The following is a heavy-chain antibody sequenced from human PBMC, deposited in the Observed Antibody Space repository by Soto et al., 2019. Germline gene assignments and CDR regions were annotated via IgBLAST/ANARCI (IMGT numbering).Heavy chain of an antibody. J-gene: IGHJ6*02. CDR2: IIPILGIA. Sequence: QVPLVQSGAEVKKPGSSVKVSCKASGGTFSSYTISWVRQAPGQGLEWMGRIIPILGIANYAQKFQGRVTITADKSTSTAYMELSSLRSEDTAVYYCASGYDYNYYGMDVWGQGTTVTVSS. D-gene: IGHD5-12*01. CDR1: GGTFSSYT. V-gene: IGHV1-69*02. CDR3: ASGYDYNYYGMDV.